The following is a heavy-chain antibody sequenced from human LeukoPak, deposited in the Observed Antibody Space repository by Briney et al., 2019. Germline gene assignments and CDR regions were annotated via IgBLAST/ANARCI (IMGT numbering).Heavy chain of an antibody. J-gene: IGHJ4*02. CDR3: AKDLSPRIAVGGY. CDR2: IKPSGSEK. V-gene: IGHV3-7*01. CDR1: GFTFSNYW. Sequence: GGSLRLSCEGSGFTFSNYWMTWVRQAPEKGLEWVANIKPSGSEKHYADSVEGRFTISRDNSKNTLYLQMNSLRAEDTAVYYCAKDLSPRIAVGGYWGQGTLVTVSS. D-gene: IGHD6-19*01.